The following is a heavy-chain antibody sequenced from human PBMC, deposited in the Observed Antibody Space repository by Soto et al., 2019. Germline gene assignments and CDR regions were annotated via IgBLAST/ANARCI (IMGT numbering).Heavy chain of an antibody. Sequence: PSQTLSLTCVISGDSVSSNSAAWNWIRQSPSRGLEWLGRTYYRSKWYNDYAVSVKSRITINPDTSKNQFSLQLNSVTPEDTAVYYCARDHTFYGSGSYYIWFDPWGQGTLVTVSS. V-gene: IGHV6-1*01. J-gene: IGHJ5*02. CDR3: ARDHTFYGSGSYYIWFDP. D-gene: IGHD3-10*01. CDR1: GDSVSSNSAA. CDR2: TYYRSKWYN.